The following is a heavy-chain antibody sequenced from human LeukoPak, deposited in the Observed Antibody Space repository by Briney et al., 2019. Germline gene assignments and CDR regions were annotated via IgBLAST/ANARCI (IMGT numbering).Heavy chain of an antibody. V-gene: IGHV1-2*02. CDR2: INPSSGGT. CDR3: ARETESGRYDY. D-gene: IGHD1-26*01. Sequence: VASVKVSFKASGYTFTVYYMHWVRQAPGQGLEWMGWINPSSGGTNYAQKFQDRVTMPRDTSISTAYMELSRLRSDDTAVYYCARETESGRYDYWGQGTLVTVSS. CDR1: GYTFTVYY. J-gene: IGHJ4*02.